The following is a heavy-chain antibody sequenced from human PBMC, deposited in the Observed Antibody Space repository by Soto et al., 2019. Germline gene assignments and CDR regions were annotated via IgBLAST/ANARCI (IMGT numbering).Heavy chain of an antibody. CDR3: ARDLNVVVPAAFLVDY. J-gene: IGHJ4*02. D-gene: IGHD2-2*01. CDR1: GFTFSDYY. V-gene: IGHV3-11*01. CDR2: ISSSGSTI. Sequence: QVQLVESGGGLVKPGGSLRLSCAASGFTFSDYYMSWIRQAPGKGLEWVSYISSSGSTIYYADSVKGRFTISRDNAKNSLYLQMNSLSAEDTAVYYCARDLNVVVPAAFLVDYWGQGTLVTVSS.